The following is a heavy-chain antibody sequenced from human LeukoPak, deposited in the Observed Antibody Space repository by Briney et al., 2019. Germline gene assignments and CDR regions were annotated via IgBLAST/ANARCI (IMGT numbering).Heavy chain of an antibody. V-gene: IGHV1-3*01. Sequence: ASVKVSCKASGYTFSSYAMHWVRQAPGQRLEWMGWINAGNGNTKYSQKFQGRVTFTRDTSASTSYIELSSLTSEDTAVYYCARGGIGSWPFDSWGQGTLVTVSS. J-gene: IGHJ4*02. CDR1: GYTFSSYA. CDR3: ARGGIGSWPFDS. D-gene: IGHD6-13*01. CDR2: INAGNGNT.